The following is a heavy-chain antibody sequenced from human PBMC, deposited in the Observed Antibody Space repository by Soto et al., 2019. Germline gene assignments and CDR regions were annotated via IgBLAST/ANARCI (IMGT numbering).Heavy chain of an antibody. D-gene: IGHD7-27*01. CDR1: GFTFSNYG. Sequence: LRLSCAASGFTFSNYGMSWVRQAPGKGLEWVSVISGSGGSTYYADSVKGRFTLSRDNSKNTVYLQMNSLRAEDTAVDCCGKDAPVWVPLLRDLHDWGQGRVGTV. CDR3: GKDAPVWVPLLRDLHD. V-gene: IGHV3-23*01. CDR2: ISGSGGST. J-gene: IGHJ1*01.